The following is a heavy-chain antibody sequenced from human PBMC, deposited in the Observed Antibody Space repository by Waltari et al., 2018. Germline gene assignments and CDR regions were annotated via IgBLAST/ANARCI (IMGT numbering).Heavy chain of an antibody. V-gene: IGHV5-51*01. CDR2: IYPGDSDT. J-gene: IGHJ4*02. CDR3: ARQMRGGQWLVTRAYYFDY. CDR1: GYSFTSYW. Sequence: EVQLVQSGAEVKKPGESLKISCKGSGYSFTSYWIGRVRHMPGKGLEWMGIIYPGDSDTRYSPSFQGQVTISADKSISTAYLQWSSLKASDTAMYYCARQMRGGQWLVTRAYYFDYWGQGTLVTVSS. D-gene: IGHD6-19*01.